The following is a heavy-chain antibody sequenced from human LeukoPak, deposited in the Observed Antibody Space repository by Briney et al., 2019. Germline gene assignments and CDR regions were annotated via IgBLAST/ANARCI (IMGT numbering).Heavy chain of an antibody. CDR1: GDTGDTFIRYG. Sequence: ASVKVSCKASGDTGDTFIRYGFTWVGQAPGQGLEWMGWISAYNGHTKYAQKFQGRITMTTDTSTSTAYMDLRSLRSDDTAVYYCVRYSDSSGIPDYWGQGTLVIVSS. V-gene: IGHV1-18*01. CDR3: VRYSDSSGIPDY. D-gene: IGHD6-19*01. J-gene: IGHJ4*02. CDR2: ISAYNGHT.